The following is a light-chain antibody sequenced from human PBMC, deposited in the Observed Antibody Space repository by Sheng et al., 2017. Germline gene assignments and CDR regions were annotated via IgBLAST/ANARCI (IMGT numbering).Light chain of an antibody. CDR3: QQINTFPPV. CDR2: AAS. CDR1: EGISRW. V-gene: IGKV1-12*01. Sequence: DIQLTQSPSSVSASVGDRVTITCRASEGISRWLAWYQQKPGNAPKLLISAASTLQSGVPSGLAAVDLGQISVSPSAACSLKILLTYFCQQINTFPPVFGQGTRLEIK. J-gene: IGKJ5*01.